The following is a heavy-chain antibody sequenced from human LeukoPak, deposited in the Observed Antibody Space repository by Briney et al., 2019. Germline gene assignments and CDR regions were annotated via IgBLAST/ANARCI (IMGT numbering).Heavy chain of an antibody. CDR1: GYSFTSYW. J-gene: IGHJ3*02. CDR2: IYHGDSDT. V-gene: IGHV5-51*01. CDR3: ARRKTSLYNEGAFDI. D-gene: IGHD1-14*01. Sequence: HGASLQISCKGCGYSFTSYWIGWVRQMPGKGVEWMGIIYHGDSDTRYSASFQGRVTISADNSISPAYLQWSSLKASDTAMYYCARRKTSLYNEGAFDIWGQGTMVTASS.